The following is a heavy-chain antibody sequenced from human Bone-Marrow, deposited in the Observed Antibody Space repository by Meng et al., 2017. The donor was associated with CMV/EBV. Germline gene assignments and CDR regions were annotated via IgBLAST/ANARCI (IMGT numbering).Heavy chain of an antibody. CDR3: ARLGYCSGGSCYDWFDP. D-gene: IGHD2-15*01. CDR2: IIPILGIA. Sequence: SVKVSCKASGGTFSSYAISWVRQAPGQGLEWMGGIIPILGIANYAQKFQGRVTITADKSTSTAYMELSSLRSEDTAVYYCARLGYCSGGSCYDWFDPWGQGTLVTVSS. CDR1: GGTFSSYA. V-gene: IGHV1-69*10. J-gene: IGHJ5*02.